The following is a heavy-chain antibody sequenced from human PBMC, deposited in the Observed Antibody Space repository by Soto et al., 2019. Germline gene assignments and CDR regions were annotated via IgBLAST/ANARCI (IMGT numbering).Heavy chain of an antibody. Sequence: QLQLQESGSGLVKPSQTLSLTCAVSGGSISSGGYSWSWIRQPPGKGLEWIGYIYHSGSTYYNPSLKSRVTISVDRSKNQFSLKLSSVTAADTAVYYCARASGATGIYAFDIWGQGTMVTVSS. J-gene: IGHJ3*02. V-gene: IGHV4-30-2*01. CDR2: IYHSGST. CDR1: GGSISSGGYS. D-gene: IGHD1-1*01. CDR3: ARASGATGIYAFDI.